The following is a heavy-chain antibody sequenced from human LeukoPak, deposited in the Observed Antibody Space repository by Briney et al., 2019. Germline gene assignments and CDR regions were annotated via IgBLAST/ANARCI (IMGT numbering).Heavy chain of an antibody. CDR1: GFTFSSYG. D-gene: IGHD3-22*01. CDR2: IWYDGSNK. CDR3: AREYYDSSGYHYPLNY. J-gene: IGHJ4*02. V-gene: IGHV3-33*01. Sequence: PGGSLRLSCAASGFTFSSYGMHWVRQAPGKGLEWVAVIWYDGSNKYYADSVKGRFTISRDNSKNTLYLQMNSLRAEDTAVYYCAREYYDSSGYHYPLNYWGQGTLVTVSS.